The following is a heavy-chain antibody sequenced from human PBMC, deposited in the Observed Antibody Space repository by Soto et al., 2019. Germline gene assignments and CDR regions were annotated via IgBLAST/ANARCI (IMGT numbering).Heavy chain of an antibody. CDR1: GFTFSSHG. J-gene: IGHJ4*02. D-gene: IGHD3-10*01. Sequence: QVQLVESGGGVVQPGRSLTLSCAASGFTFSSHGMHWVRQAPGKGLEWVAVIWYDGSNKYYTDSVKGRFTISRDNSENTLYLQMNSLTAEDTAVYYCARESYYYGSGSVSDFDYWGQGTLVTVSS. CDR3: ARESYYYGSGSVSDFDY. CDR2: IWYDGSNK. V-gene: IGHV3-33*01.